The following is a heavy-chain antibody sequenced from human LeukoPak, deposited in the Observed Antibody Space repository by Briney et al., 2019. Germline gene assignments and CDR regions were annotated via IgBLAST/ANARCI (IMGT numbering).Heavy chain of an antibody. Sequence: SETLSLTCAVYGGSFSGYYWSWIRQPPGKGLEWIGQISRRGNTNYNPSLKSRVTMSVDTSENQFSLKLTSVTAADTAVYYCARRVVVTATSGGYFDYWGQGTLVAVSS. V-gene: IGHV4-34*09. CDR3: ARRVVVTATSGGYFDY. D-gene: IGHD2-21*02. J-gene: IGHJ4*02. CDR1: GGSFSGYY. CDR2: ISRRGNT.